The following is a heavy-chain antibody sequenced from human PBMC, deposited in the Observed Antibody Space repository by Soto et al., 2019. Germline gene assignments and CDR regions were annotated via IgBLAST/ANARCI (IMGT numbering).Heavy chain of an antibody. D-gene: IGHD2-2*02. CDR1: GFTFDDYA. J-gene: IGHJ4*02. CDR2: INWNGGST. Sequence: EVQLVESGGAVVRPGGSLRLSCAASGFTFDDYAMSWVSQAPGKGLEWVAAINWNGGSTTYADSLKGRFTISRDNAKNSLHLQISSLRAEDTALYYCARCSSTSCYIMASFDYWGQGTLVTVSS. CDR3: ARCSSTSCYIMASFDY. V-gene: IGHV3-20*04.